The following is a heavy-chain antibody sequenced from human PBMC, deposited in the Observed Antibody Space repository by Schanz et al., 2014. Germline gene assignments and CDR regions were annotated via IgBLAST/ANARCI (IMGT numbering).Heavy chain of an antibody. J-gene: IGHJ4*02. CDR3: AREKRRTEVVLDH. CDR1: GFTFRDYQ. Sequence: QVQLVESGGGLVKPGGSLRLSCTASGFTFRDYQMTWIRQAPGKGLEWVSYITSGSAKFYADSVKGRFTISRDKDKNSLYLQMNRSRQEEKGVYYCAREKRRTEVVLDHWGQGTLVTVS. CDR2: ITSGSAK. V-gene: IGHV3-11*01.